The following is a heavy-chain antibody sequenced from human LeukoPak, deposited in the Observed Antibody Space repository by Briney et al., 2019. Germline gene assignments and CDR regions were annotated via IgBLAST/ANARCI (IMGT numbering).Heavy chain of an antibody. Sequence: GGSLRLSCAASGFTFSSYSMNWVRQAPGKGLEWVSSISSSSSYIYYADSVKGRFTISRDNAKNSLYLQMNSLRAEDTAVYYCARGAAAGRCFDYWGQGTLVTVSS. D-gene: IGHD6-13*01. J-gene: IGHJ4*02. CDR2: ISSSSSYI. CDR1: GFTFSSYS. V-gene: IGHV3-21*04. CDR3: ARGAAAGRCFDY.